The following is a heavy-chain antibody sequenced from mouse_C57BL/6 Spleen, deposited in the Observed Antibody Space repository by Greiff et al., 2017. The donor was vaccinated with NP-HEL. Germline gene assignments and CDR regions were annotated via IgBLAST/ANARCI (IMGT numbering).Heavy chain of an antibody. CDR2: ISSGGDYI. CDR1: GFTFSSYA. CDR3: TRDRDHYGSRYAMDY. V-gene: IGHV5-9-1*02. D-gene: IGHD1-1*01. J-gene: IGHJ4*01. Sequence: EVQVVESGEGLVKPGGSLKLSCAASGFTFSSYAMSWVRQTPEKRLEWVEYISSGGDYIYYADTVKGRFTISIDNARNTQYLQMSSLTSEDTAMYYCTRDRDHYGSRYAMDYWGQGTSVTVSS.